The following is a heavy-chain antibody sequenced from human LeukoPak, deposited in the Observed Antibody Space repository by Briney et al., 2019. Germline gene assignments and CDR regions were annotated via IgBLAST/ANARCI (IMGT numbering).Heavy chain of an antibody. CDR2: INPNSGNT. J-gene: IGHJ3*02. V-gene: IGHV1-8*02. CDR1: GYTFTGYY. Sequence: ASVKVSCKSSGYTFTGYYMHWVRQAPGQGLEWMGWINPNSGNTGYAQKFQGRVAMTRNTSISTAYMELSSLRSEDTAVYYCARGRITIFGVVIIADAFDIWGQGTMVTVSS. CDR3: ARGRITIFGVVIIADAFDI. D-gene: IGHD3-3*01.